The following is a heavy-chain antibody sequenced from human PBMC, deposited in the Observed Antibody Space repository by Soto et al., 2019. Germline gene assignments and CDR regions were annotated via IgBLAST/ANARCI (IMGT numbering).Heavy chain of an antibody. J-gene: IGHJ4*02. D-gene: IGHD2-2*01. Sequence: QVNLVQSGTEVKKPGASVKVSCKASGYSFPSYGITWVRQAPGQGLEWMGWISPYDGKTNYARSLRGRVTMTTDSSTTTAYLDLRSLRSDDTAVYYCARNYCSSTSCSLPFDYWGQGTLVTVSS. CDR3: ARNYCSSTSCSLPFDY. CDR1: GYSFPSYG. CDR2: ISPYDGKT. V-gene: IGHV1-18*04.